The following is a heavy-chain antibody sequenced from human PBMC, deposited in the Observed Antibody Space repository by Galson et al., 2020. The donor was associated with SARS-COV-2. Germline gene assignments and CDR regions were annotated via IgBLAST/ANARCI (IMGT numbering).Heavy chain of an antibody. D-gene: IGHD3-10*01. CDR1: GGSISSSSYY. V-gene: IGHV4-39*01. Sequence: SETLSLTFTVSGGSISSSSYYWGWIRQPPGKGLEWIGSIYYSGSTYYNPSLKSRVTISVDTSKNQFSLKLSSVTAADTAVYYCARHPGEEVLLWFGEVLHLYYFDYWGQGTLVTVSS. CDR3: ARHPGEEVLLWFGEVLHLYYFDY. CDR2: IYYSGST. J-gene: IGHJ4*02.